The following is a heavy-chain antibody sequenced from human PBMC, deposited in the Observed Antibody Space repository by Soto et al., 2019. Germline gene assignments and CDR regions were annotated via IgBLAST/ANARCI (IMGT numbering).Heavy chain of an antibody. CDR1: GFPFDDYA. D-gene: IGHD6-19*01. V-gene: IGHV3-9*01. CDR2: ISWNSGSI. Sequence: SLRLSCAASGFPFDDYAMHWVRQAPGKGLEWVSGISWNSGSIGYADFVKVRFTISRDNAKKTLYLQMNSLRAEDKALYYCAKDISEWLDDAFDIWGQRTMVTVSS. CDR3: AKDISEWLDDAFDI. J-gene: IGHJ3*02.